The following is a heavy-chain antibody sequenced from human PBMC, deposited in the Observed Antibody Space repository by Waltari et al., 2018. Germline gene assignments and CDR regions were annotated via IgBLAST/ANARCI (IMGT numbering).Heavy chain of an antibody. D-gene: IGHD3-10*01. V-gene: IGHV3-66*01. CDR2: IYSRGRT. Sequence: QVVQSGGGLVQPGRSLRLSCVVSGLNVFTNEMTWVRQSPGKGLEWISLIYSRGRTFYADSVEGRFSMSRDTSGSTLFLQMNRLTPDDTGVYFCARGGWARGSYYFFDTWGQGAQVTVSS. CDR1: GLNVFTNE. J-gene: IGHJ4*02. CDR3: ARGGWARGSYYFFDT.